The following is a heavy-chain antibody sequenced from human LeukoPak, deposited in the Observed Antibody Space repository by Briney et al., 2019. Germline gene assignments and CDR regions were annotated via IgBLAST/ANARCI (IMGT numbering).Heavy chain of an antibody. D-gene: IGHD1-14*01. CDR2: IYSSGSV. CDR3: ARFRSGIWYYFDS. CDR1: GASLTNPTYF. V-gene: IGHV4-61*01. J-gene: IGHJ4*02. Sequence: PSETLSLTCTVSGASLTNPTYFQWSWIRQPPGKGLGFIGKIYSSGSVAFNPALESRLTMSLDTSRSQFFLKLNSVTSDDSAVYYCARFRSGIWYYFDSWGQGTRVTVSS.